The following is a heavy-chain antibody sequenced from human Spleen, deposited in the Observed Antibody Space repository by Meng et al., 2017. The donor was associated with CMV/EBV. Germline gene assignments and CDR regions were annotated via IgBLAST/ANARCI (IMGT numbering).Heavy chain of an antibody. CDR3: ARLSSSWYPTFDY. V-gene: IGHV1-2*02. Sequence: KASGYTFTSYGISWVRQAPGQGLEWMGWINPNSGGTNYAQKFQGRVTMTRDTSISTAYMELSRLRSDDTAVYYCARLSSSWYPTFDYWGQGTLVTVSS. J-gene: IGHJ4*02. D-gene: IGHD6-13*01. CDR1: GYTFTSYG. CDR2: INPNSGGT.